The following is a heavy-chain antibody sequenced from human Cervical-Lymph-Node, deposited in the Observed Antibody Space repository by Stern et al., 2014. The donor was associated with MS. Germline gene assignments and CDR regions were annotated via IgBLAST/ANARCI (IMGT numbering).Heavy chain of an antibody. V-gene: IGHV3-53*01. D-gene: IGHD1-1*01. CDR1: GFTVSRDY. Sequence: EVQLEESGGGVIQPGGSLRLSCTASGFTVSRDYMTWVRQAPGKGLEWVALITKAGNTFHTVSVKGRFPISRDDSKNTVYLHMTSRRAEDTAMYYCARDTSSPERSDWWGQGTLVTVSS. CDR2: ITKAGNT. CDR3: ARDTSSPERSDW. J-gene: IGHJ4*02.